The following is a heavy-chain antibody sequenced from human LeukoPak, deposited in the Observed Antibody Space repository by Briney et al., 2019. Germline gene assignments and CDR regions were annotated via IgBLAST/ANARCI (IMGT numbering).Heavy chain of an antibody. Sequence: ASQTLSLTCVISGDGVCTNNAAAWNWFRQSPSRGLEWLGRTYYRSKWFNEYAISVKSRMLINADTSRNQFSLQLNSVTPEDTAMYYCARGTRNAFDSWGQGTLVTVSS. CDR1: GDGVCTNNAAA. V-gene: IGHV6-1*01. CDR3: ARGTRNAFDS. D-gene: IGHD2-2*01. CDR2: TYYRSKWFN. J-gene: IGHJ4*02.